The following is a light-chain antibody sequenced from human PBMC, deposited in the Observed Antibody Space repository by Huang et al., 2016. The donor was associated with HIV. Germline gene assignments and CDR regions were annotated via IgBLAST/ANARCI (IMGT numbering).Light chain of an antibody. J-gene: IGKJ1*01. Sequence: EIVMTQSPAILSVSPGERATLSCRASQSISSSLAWYQEKPGQAPRFLIYGTSTRATGIPVSFSGSGSGTEFTLTINSLQSEDFAIYYCQQYNNWPPGTFGQGTKVEIK. CDR1: QSISSS. V-gene: IGKV3D-15*01. CDR3: QQYNNWPPGT. CDR2: GTS.